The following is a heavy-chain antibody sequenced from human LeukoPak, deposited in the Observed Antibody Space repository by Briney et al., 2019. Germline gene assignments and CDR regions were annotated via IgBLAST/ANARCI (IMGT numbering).Heavy chain of an antibody. CDR3: ARGVAAVAGAIDY. J-gene: IGHJ4*02. Sequence: GGSLRLSCAASGFTFSSYSMNWVRQAPGKGLEWVSSISSSSSYIYYADSVKGRSTISRDNAKNSLYLQMNSLRAEDTAVYYCARGVAAVAGAIDYWGQGTLVTVSS. V-gene: IGHV3-21*01. D-gene: IGHD6-19*01. CDR1: GFTFSSYS. CDR2: ISSSSSYI.